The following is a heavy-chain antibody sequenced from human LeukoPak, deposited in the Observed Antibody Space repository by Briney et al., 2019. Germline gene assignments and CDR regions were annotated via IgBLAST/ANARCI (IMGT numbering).Heavy chain of an antibody. Sequence: ESGPTLVNPTQTLTLTCTFSGFSLSTSGMCVSWIRQPPGKALEWLARIDWDDDKYYSTSLKTRLTISKDTSKNQVVLTMTNMDPVDTATYYCARVRVVPAAEYYYYYMDVWGKGTTVTISS. J-gene: IGHJ6*03. V-gene: IGHV2-70*11. CDR3: ARVRVVPAAEYYYYYMDV. CDR2: IDWDDDK. D-gene: IGHD2-2*01. CDR1: GFSLSTSGMC.